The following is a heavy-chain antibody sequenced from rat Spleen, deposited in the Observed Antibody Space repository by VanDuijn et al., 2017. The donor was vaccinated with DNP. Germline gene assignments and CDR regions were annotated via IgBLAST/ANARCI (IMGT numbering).Heavy chain of an antibody. CDR1: GFALTDYH. CDR2: IWHAGTT. J-gene: IGHJ2*01. Sequence: QVQLKESGPGLVQPSQTLSLACTVSGFALTDYHVHWVRQPSGKGLEWMGVIWHAGTTEYTSALKYRLSISRDTSKSQVFLKMNSLRTEDTATYYCARDGQWDFLDYWGQGVMVTVAS. D-gene: IGHD1-1*01. V-gene: IGHV2-43*01. CDR3: ARDGQWDFLDY.